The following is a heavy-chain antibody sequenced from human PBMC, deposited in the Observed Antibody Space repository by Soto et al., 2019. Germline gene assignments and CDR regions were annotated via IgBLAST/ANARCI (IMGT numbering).Heavy chain of an antibody. V-gene: IGHV3-30-3*01. CDR1: GFTFSSYA. CDR2: ISYDGSNK. Sequence: GGSLRLSCAASGFTFSSYAIHWVRQAPGKGLERVAVISYDGSNKYYADSVKGRFTISRDNSKNTLYLQMNSLRAEDTAVYYCARGRVDYIWGSYRDCCHPLDYWGQGTLVTVSS. CDR3: ARGRVDYIWGSYRDCCHPLDY. J-gene: IGHJ4*02. D-gene: IGHD3-16*02.